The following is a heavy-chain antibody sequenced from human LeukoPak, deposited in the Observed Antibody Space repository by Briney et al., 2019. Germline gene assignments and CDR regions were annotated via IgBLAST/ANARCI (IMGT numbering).Heavy chain of an antibody. J-gene: IGHJ4*02. D-gene: IGHD6-19*01. CDR2: ISGSGGST. V-gene: IGHV3-23*01. Sequence: PGGSLRLSCAASGFTFSSYAMSWVRQAPGKGLEWVSAISGSGGSTYYADSVKGRFTISRDKSKNTLYLQMNSLRAEDTAVYYCARDLRYSSGWQLPPDYWGQGTLVTVSS. CDR3: ARDLRYSSGWQLPPDY. CDR1: GFTFSSYA.